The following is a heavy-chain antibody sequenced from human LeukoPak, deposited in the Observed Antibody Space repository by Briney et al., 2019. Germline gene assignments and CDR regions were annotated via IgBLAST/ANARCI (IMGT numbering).Heavy chain of an antibody. CDR1: GDSISSYY. CDR2: IYYSGST. J-gene: IGHJ4*02. D-gene: IGHD5/OR15-5a*01. CDR3: ARDYSVYRYFDY. Sequence: SETLSLTCTVSGDSISSYYWTWIRQPPGKGLEWIGYIYYSGSTNYNPSLKSRVTISVDTSKNQFSLKLGSVTAADTAVYYCARDYSVYRYFDYWGQGTLVTVSS. V-gene: IGHV4-59*01.